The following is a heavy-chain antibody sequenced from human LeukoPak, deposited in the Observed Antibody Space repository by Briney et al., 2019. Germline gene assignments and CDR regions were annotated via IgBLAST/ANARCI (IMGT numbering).Heavy chain of an antibody. Sequence: GGSLRLSCAASGFTFSTYAMSWGRQAPGQGLEWVSSISGDGGSTYYAESVKGRFTISRDNSKNTLYLQMNSLRAEDTAVYYCAKRPDCSTTNCFRFEYWGQGTLVTVSS. D-gene: IGHD2-2*01. CDR1: GFTFSTYA. J-gene: IGHJ4*02. CDR2: ISGDGGST. CDR3: AKRPDCSTTNCFRFEY. V-gene: IGHV3-23*01.